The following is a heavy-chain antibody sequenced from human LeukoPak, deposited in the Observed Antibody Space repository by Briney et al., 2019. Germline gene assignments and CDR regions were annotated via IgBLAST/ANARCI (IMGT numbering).Heavy chain of an antibody. Sequence: PSGTLSLTCAVSGGSISSSNWWSWVRRPPGKGLEWIGEIYHSGSTNYNPSLKSRVTISVDKSKNQFSLKLSSVTAADTAVYYCARGIAAAGKSKDFDYWGQGTLVTVSS. D-gene: IGHD6-13*01. CDR2: IYHSGST. V-gene: IGHV4-4*02. J-gene: IGHJ4*02. CDR3: ARGIAAAGKSKDFDY. CDR1: GGSISSSNW.